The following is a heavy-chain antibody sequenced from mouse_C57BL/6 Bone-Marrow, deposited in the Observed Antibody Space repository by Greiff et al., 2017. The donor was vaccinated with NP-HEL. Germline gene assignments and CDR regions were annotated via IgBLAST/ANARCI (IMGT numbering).Heavy chain of an antibody. CDR1: GYTFTNYW. Sequence: QVQLQQSGAELVRPGTSVKMSCKASGYTFTNYWIGWAKQRPGHGLEWIGDIYPGGGYTNYNEKFKGKATLTADKSSSTAYMQFISLTSEDSAIYYCARSSKGYYAMDYWGQGTSVTVSS. CDR3: ARSSKGYYAMDY. CDR2: IYPGGGYT. V-gene: IGHV1-63*01. J-gene: IGHJ4*01. D-gene: IGHD6-1*01.